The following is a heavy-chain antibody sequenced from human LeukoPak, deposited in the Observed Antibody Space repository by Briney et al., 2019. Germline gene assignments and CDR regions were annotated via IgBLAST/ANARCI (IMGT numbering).Heavy chain of an antibody. V-gene: IGHV4-34*01. Sequence: SETLSLTCAVYGGSFSGYYWSWIRQPPGKGLEWIGEINHSGSTNYNPSLKSRVTIPVDTSKNQFSLKLSSVTAADTAVYYCARHVWGYCSSTSCPRGAFDIWGQGTMVTVSS. CDR3: ARHVWGYCSSTSCPRGAFDI. D-gene: IGHD2-2*01. CDR2: INHSGST. J-gene: IGHJ3*02. CDR1: GGSFSGYY.